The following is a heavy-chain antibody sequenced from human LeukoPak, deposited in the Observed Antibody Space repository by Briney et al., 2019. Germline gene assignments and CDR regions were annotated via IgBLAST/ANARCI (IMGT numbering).Heavy chain of an antibody. J-gene: IGHJ3*02. CDR3: ARFGVVTNDAFDI. CDR1: GYTFNGYY. D-gene: IGHD3-3*01. CDR2: INPNSGVT. V-gene: IGHV1-2*02. Sequence: ASVRVSCKASGYTFNGYYLHWVRQAPGQGLERMGWINPNSGVTKFAQQFQGRVTMTWDTSVSTAYMGLSRLTSDDTAMYYCARFGVVTNDAFDIWGQGTMVTISS.